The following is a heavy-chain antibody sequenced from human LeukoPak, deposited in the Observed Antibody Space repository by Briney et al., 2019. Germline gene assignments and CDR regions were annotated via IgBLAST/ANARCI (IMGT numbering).Heavy chain of an antibody. Sequence: ASVKVSCXASGYTFTGYYMHWVRQAHGQGLEWMGWINPNSGGTNYAQKFQGRVTMTRDTSISTAYMELSRLRSDDTAVYYCARQYCGGDCSPRGYWGQGTLVTVSS. CDR2: INPNSGGT. CDR3: ARQYCGGDCSPRGY. V-gene: IGHV1-2*02. D-gene: IGHD2-21*01. CDR1: GYTFTGYY. J-gene: IGHJ4*02.